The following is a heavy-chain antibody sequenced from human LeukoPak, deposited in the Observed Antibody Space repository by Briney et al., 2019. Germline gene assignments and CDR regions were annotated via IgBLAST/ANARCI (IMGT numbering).Heavy chain of an antibody. Sequence: GGSLRLSCAASGFTFSSYSMNWVRQAPGKGLEWVSYISSSSSTIYYADSVKGRFTISRDNAKNSLYLQMNSLRAEDTAVYYCARDSGGTAMAPRYFDYWGQGTLVTVSS. CDR3: ARDSGGTAMAPRYFDY. J-gene: IGHJ4*02. CDR2: ISSSSSTI. D-gene: IGHD5-18*01. V-gene: IGHV3-48*04. CDR1: GFTFSSYS.